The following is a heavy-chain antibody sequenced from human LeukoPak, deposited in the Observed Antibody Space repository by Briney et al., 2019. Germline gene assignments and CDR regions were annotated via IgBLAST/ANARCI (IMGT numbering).Heavy chain of an antibody. V-gene: IGHV3-7*03. J-gene: IGHJ4*02. Sequence: GGSPRLSCAASGFTFSSYWMSWVRQAPGEGLEWVANIKQDGSEKYYVDSVKGRFTISRDNAKNSLYLQMNSLRAEDTAVYFCARGQTTVTNWGQGTLVTVSS. CDR1: GFTFSSYW. CDR3: ARGQTTVTN. CDR2: IKQDGSEK. D-gene: IGHD4-17*01.